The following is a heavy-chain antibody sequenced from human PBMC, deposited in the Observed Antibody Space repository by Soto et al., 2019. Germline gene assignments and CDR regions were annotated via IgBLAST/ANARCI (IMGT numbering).Heavy chain of an antibody. D-gene: IGHD2-21*02. Sequence: RGESLKISCKGSGYGFTSYWIGWVRQMPGKGLEWMGIIYPGDSDTRYSPSFQGQVTISADKSISTAYLQWSSLKASDTAMYYCAIAYCGGDCYSGYFDYWGQGTLVTVSS. CDR1: GYGFTSYW. CDR2: IYPGDSDT. J-gene: IGHJ4*02. CDR3: AIAYCGGDCYSGYFDY. V-gene: IGHV5-51*01.